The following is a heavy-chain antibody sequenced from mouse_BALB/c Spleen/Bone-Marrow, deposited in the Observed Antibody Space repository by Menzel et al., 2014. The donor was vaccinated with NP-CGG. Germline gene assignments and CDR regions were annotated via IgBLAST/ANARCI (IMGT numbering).Heavy chain of an antibody. CDR3: ARGNYGYGNYFDY. J-gene: IGHJ2*01. V-gene: IGHV5-9-4*01. CDR1: GFTFSSYD. CDR2: ISSGGSYT. Sequence: EVKLMESGGGLVKPGGSLKLFCAASGFTFSSYDMSWVRQPPQKRLEWVAEISSGGSYTYYPENVTGRFTISRDNAKNTLYLEMSSLRSEDTAMYYCARGNYGYGNYFDYWGQGTTLTVSS. D-gene: IGHD1-2*01.